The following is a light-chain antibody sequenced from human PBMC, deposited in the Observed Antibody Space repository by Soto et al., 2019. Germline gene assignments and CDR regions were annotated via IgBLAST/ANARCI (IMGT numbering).Light chain of an antibody. V-gene: IGKV1-5*01. CDR3: QQYNNYPWT. CDR1: QNINRR. Sequence: DIRMTQSPSTLSASVGDRVAITCRASQNINRRLAWYQQKPGKAPNLLIYDASSLESGVPARFSGGGSGTEFTLTISSLQPDDFSTFYCQQYNNYPWTFGQGTKVEIK. CDR2: DAS. J-gene: IGKJ1*01.